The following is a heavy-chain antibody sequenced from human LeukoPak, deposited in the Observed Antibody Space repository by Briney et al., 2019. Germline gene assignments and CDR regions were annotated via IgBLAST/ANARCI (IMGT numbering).Heavy chain of an antibody. V-gene: IGHV3-7*01. CDR2: INEVGSEI. CDR1: GFIFNDYW. Sequence: GGSLRLSCAASGFIFNDYWMSWVRQAPNKGLEWVANINEVGSEIYYLDSVKGRFTISRDKAKNSLYLQMNSLRAEDTAVYYCATGVYYFDNWGQGTLVTVSS. D-gene: IGHD2-8*01. CDR3: ATGVYYFDN. J-gene: IGHJ4*02.